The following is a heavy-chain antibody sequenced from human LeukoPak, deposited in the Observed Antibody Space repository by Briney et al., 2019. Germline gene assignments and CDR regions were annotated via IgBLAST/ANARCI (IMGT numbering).Heavy chain of an antibody. CDR3: ARTGSYCTNGVCYTVFDY. J-gene: IGHJ4*02. V-gene: IGHV4-59*01. D-gene: IGHD2-8*01. Sequence: PSETLSLTCTVSGGSISSYYWSWLRQPPGKGLEWIGYIYYSGSTNYNPSLTSRVTISVDTSKNQFSLKLSSVTAADTAVYYCARTGSYCTNGVCYTVFDYWGQGTLVTVSS. CDR1: GGSISSYY. CDR2: IYYSGST.